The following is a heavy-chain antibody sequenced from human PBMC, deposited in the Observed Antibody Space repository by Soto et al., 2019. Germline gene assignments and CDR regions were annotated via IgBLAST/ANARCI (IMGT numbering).Heavy chain of an antibody. CDR1: GGSFSSGAYH. Sequence: QVQLQESGPGLVKPSQTLSLTCTVSGGSFSSGAYHWSWVRQHPGQGLEWIASISYRGITYSNPSLKSRLSMSVDTSKNQCSLNLTSGTAADTAVYHCARMSATGTRWFDPWGQGTLGTVSS. D-gene: IGHD6-13*01. CDR2: ISYRGIT. V-gene: IGHV4-31*03. CDR3: ARMSATGTRWFDP. J-gene: IGHJ5*02.